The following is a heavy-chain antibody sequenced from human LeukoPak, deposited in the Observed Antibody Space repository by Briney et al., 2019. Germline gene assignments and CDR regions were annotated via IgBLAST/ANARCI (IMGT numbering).Heavy chain of an antibody. CDR3: AREYEDCSSTSCYGWFDP. Sequence: ASVKVSCKASGYTFTNYTLNWVRQAPGQGLEWMGWINTNTGNPTYAQGFTGRFVFSLDTSVSTAYLQISSLKAEDTAVYYCAREYEDCSSTSCYGWFDPWGQGTLVTVSS. CDR2: INTNTGNP. J-gene: IGHJ5*02. CDR1: GYTFTNYT. V-gene: IGHV7-4-1*02. D-gene: IGHD2-2*01.